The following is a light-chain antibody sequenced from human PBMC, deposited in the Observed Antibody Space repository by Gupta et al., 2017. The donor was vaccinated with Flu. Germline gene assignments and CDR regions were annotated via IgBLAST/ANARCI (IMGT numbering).Light chain of an antibody. CDR2: KDR. Sequence: YELTQPPSLSVSPGQTARITCSGEPLPKEYVYWYQQKPGQAPVLVIYKDRDRPPGIPERFSGSNSGTTVTLNISGVQAEDEAEDYCQSADRDGTYWVFGGGTKLTVL. V-gene: IGLV3-25*02. CDR1: PLPKEY. J-gene: IGLJ3*02. CDR3: QSADRDGTYWV.